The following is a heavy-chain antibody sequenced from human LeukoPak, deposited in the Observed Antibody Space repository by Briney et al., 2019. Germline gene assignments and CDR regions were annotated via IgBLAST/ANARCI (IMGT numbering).Heavy chain of an antibody. D-gene: IGHD2-15*01. CDR3: ARSVAARYFDY. Sequence: GGSLRLSCAASGCTVSSNYMSWVRQAPGKGLEWVSVIYAGGTTYYADSVKGRFTISRDNSKNTLYLQMNSLRAEDPAVYYCARSVAARYFDYWGQGTLVTVSS. CDR2: IYAGGTT. J-gene: IGHJ4*02. V-gene: IGHV3-66*01. CDR1: GCTVSSNY.